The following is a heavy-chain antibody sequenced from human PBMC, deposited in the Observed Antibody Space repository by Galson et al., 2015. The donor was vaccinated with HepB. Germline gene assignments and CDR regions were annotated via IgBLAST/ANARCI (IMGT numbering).Heavy chain of an antibody. D-gene: IGHD6-19*01. CDR2: INHSGST. CDR3: ARGSSGWCGKKIDY. J-gene: IGHJ4*02. Sequence: ETLSLTCAVYGGSFSGYYWSWIRQPPGKGLEWIGEINHSGSTNYTPSLKSRVTISVDTSKNQFSLKLSSVTAADTAVYYCARGSSGWCGKKIDYWGQGTLVTVSS. V-gene: IGHV4-34*01. CDR1: GGSFSGYY.